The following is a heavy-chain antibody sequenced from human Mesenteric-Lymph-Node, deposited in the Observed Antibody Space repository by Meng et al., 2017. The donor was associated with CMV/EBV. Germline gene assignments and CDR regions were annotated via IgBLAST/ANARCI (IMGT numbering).Heavy chain of an antibody. CDR1: GFTFGDYA. J-gene: IGHJ4*02. CDR3: TRDKWELLGYYYFDY. Sequence: GGSLRLSCTASGFTFGDYAMSWVRQAPGKGLEWVGFIRSKAYGGTTEYAASVKGRFTISRDDSKSIAYLQMNSLKTEDTAVYYCTRDKWELLGYYYFDYWGQGTLVTVSS. CDR2: IRSKAYGGTT. V-gene: IGHV3-49*04. D-gene: IGHD1-26*01.